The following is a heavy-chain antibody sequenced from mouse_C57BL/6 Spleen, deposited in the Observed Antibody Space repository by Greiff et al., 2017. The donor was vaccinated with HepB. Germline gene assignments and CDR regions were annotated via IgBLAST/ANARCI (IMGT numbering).Heavy chain of an antibody. CDR1: GYTFTDYN. CDR3: ARRAVVAPYFDY. J-gene: IGHJ2*01. D-gene: IGHD1-1*01. CDR2: INPNNGGT. V-gene: IGHV1-18*01. Sequence: DVQLQESGPELVKPGASVKIPCKASGYTFTDYNMDWVKQSHGKSLEWIGDINPNNGGTIYNQKFKGKATLTVDKSSSTAYMELRSLTSEDTAVYYCARRAVVAPYFDYWGQGTTLTVSS.